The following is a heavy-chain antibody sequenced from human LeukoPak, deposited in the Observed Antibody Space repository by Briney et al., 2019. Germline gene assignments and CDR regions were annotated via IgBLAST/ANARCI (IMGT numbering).Heavy chain of an antibody. CDR3: AKSPPDY. J-gene: IGHJ4*02. CDR2: ISIGSSSYI. V-gene: IGHV3-21*04. Sequence: PGGSLRLSCAASGFTFSSYSMNWVRQAPGKGLEWVSSISIGSSSYINYEDSVKGRFTISRDNSKETLYLQMNSLRAEDTAVYYCAKSPPDYWGQGTLVTVSS. CDR1: GFTFSSYS.